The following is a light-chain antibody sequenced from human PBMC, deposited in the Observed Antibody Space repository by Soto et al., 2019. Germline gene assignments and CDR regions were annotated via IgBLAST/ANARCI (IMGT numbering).Light chain of an antibody. CDR3: SSYAGSNNLV. Sequence: QSALTQHPSASGSPGQSVTISCTGTSSDVGGYNYVSWYQQHPGKAPKLVIYEVNKRPSGVPDRFSGSKSGNTASLTVSGLQAEDEADYYCSSYAGSNNLVFGGGTQLTVL. CDR1: SSDVGGYNY. CDR2: EVN. V-gene: IGLV2-8*01. J-gene: IGLJ2*01.